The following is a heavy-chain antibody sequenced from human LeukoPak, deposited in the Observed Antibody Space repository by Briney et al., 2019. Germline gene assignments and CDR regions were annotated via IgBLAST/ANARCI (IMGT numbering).Heavy chain of an antibody. CDR1: GFTFSSSW. D-gene: IGHD6-19*01. V-gene: IGHV3-74*01. CDR3: AIDRGAVAGDS. J-gene: IGHJ4*02. Sequence: GGSLRLSCAASGFTFSSSWMHWVRQAPGKGPVWVSRIKSDGSDTSYADSVKGRFTISRDNAKNTLYLQMNSLRAEDTAVYYCAIDRGAVAGDSWGQGTLVTFAS. CDR2: IKSDGSDT.